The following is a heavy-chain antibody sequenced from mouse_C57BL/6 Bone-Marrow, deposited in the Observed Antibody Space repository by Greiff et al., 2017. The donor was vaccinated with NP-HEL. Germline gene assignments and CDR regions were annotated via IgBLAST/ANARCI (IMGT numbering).Heavy chain of an antibody. D-gene: IGHD1-1*02. CDR1: GFTFSDYG. CDR2: ISNLAYSI. CDR3: ARLGGYYLDY. J-gene: IGHJ2*01. Sequence: EVKVVESGGGLVQPGGSLKLSCAASGFTFSDYGMAWVRQAPRKGPEWVAFISNLAYSIYYADTVTGRFTISRENAKNTLYLEMSSLRSEDTAMYYCARLGGYYLDYWGQGTTLTVSS. V-gene: IGHV5-15*01.